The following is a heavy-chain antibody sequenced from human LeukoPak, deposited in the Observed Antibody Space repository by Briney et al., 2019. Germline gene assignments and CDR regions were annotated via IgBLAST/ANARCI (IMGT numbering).Heavy chain of an antibody. D-gene: IGHD2-2*01. V-gene: IGHV1-24*01. Sequence: ASVKVSCKVSGYTLTELSMHWVRQAPGKGLEWMGGFDPEDGETIYAQKFQGRVTMTEDTSTDTAYMELSSLRSEDTAVYYCATGVVVVPVAPTPADYWGQGTLVPVSS. CDR3: ATGVVVVPVAPTPADY. J-gene: IGHJ4*02. CDR2: FDPEDGET. CDR1: GYTLTELS.